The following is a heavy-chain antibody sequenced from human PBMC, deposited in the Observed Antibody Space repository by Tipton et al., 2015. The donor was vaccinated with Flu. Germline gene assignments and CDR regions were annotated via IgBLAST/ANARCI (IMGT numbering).Heavy chain of an antibody. D-gene: IGHD6-19*01. Sequence: SLRLSCAASGFTFSRYGMSWVRQAPGKGLEWISGFSANSGTTYFADSVKGRFTISRDNFKSTVYLQMNSLGAEDTAVYYCAKVIPELVAGLDYWGQGTLVTVSS. CDR1: GFTFSRYG. CDR3: AKVIPELVAGLDY. J-gene: IGHJ4*02. CDR2: FSANSGTT. V-gene: IGHV3-23*01.